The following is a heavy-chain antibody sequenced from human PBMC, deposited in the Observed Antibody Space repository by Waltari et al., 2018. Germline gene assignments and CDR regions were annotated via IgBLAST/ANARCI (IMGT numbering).Heavy chain of an antibody. CDR2: TYYRCKWFN. CDR1: GDSVSTNSAT. V-gene: IGHV6-1*01. J-gene: IGHJ3*02. CDR3: ARAWLRAFDI. Sequence: QVPLQQSGPGLVKPSQTLSLTCAISGDSVSTNSATWNWIRQSPSRGLEWLGRTYYRCKWFNDYAVSVRSRMTINPDTSKNHFSLQLNSVTPEDTAVYYCARAWLRAFDIWGQGTTIIVSS. D-gene: IGHD6-19*01.